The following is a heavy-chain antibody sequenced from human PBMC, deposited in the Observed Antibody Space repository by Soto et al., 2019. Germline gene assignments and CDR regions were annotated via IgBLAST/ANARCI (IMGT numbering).Heavy chain of an antibody. CDR2: INHSGST. CDR1: GGSFSGYY. Sequence: SETLSLTCAVYGGSFSGYYWTWIRQPPGTGLEWIGEINHSGSTNYNPSLKSRVTISVDTSKNQFSLKLTSVTAEDTAVYYCARDPSRGSEWARYLDLWGRGTLVTVSS. D-gene: IGHD1-26*01. J-gene: IGHJ2*01. V-gene: IGHV4-34*01. CDR3: ARDPSRGSEWARYLDL.